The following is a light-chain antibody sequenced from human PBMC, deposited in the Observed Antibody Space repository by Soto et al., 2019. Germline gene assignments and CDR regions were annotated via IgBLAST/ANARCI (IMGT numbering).Light chain of an antibody. CDR3: CSYSGSITFT. J-gene: IGLJ2*01. V-gene: IGLV2-23*02. Sequence: QSALTQPASVSGSPGQSITISCTGTSTDVGNYNLVSWYQQHPGKAPKLIIYATRKRPSGVSDRDSGSKSGNTASLTLSGLQAEYEANYYCCSYSGSITFTFGGGTKLTV. CDR1: STDVGNYNL. CDR2: ATR.